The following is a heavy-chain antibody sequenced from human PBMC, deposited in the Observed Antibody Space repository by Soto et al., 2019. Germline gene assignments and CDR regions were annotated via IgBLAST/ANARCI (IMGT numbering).Heavy chain of an antibody. J-gene: IGHJ5*02. CDR1: GFSLSTSGVG. V-gene: IGHV2-5*02. Sequence: SGPTLVNPTQTLTLTCTFSGFSLSTSGVGVGWIRQPPGKALEWLALIYWDDDKRYSPSLKSRLTITKDTSKNQVVLTMTNMDPVDTATYYCAHRQGWYYDILTGSFDPWGQGTLVTVSS. CDR2: IYWDDDK. CDR3: AHRQGWYYDILTGSFDP. D-gene: IGHD3-9*01.